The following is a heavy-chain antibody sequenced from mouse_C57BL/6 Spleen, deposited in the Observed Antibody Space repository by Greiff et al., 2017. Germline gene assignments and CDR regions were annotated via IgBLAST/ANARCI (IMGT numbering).Heavy chain of an antibody. J-gene: IGHJ3*01. CDR1: GYAFSSSW. CDR3: ARGYGNLAWFAY. V-gene: IGHV1-82*01. CDR2: IYPGDGDT. Sequence: QVQLKESGPELVKPGASVKISCKASGYAFSSSWMNWVKQRPGKGLEWIGRIYPGDGDTNYNGKFKGKATLTADKSSSTAYMQLSSLTSEDSAVYFCARGYGNLAWFAYWGQGTLVTVSA. D-gene: IGHD2-1*01.